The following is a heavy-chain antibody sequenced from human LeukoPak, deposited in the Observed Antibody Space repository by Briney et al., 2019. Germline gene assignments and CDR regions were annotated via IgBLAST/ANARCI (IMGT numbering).Heavy chain of an antibody. D-gene: IGHD6-19*01. CDR1: GYTFTGYY. CDR2: INPNSGGT. Sequence: ASVKVSCKASGYTFTGYYMHWVRQAPGQGLEWMGWINPNSGGTNYAQKFQGWVTMTRDTSISTACMELSRLRSDDTAVYYCARAMSSYSSGWYFDYWGQGTLVTVSS. CDR3: ARAMSSYSSGWYFDY. J-gene: IGHJ4*02. V-gene: IGHV1-2*04.